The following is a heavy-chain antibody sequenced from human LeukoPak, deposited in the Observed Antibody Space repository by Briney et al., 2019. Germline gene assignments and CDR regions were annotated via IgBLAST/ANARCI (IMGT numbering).Heavy chain of an antibody. CDR2: VSDGGGT. CDR3: ARGRDVGRSRGFIPYGMDV. CDR1: GVSFSVYY. D-gene: IGHD3-10*01. V-gene: IGHV4-34*01. J-gene: IGHJ6*02. Sequence: PSETLSLTCAVSGVSFSVYYRGWLRQPPGKGLEWIGEVSDGGGTDYNPSLKSRVTMSVDTSKNQFSLRLSSVTAADTAVYYCARGRDVGRSRGFIPYGMDVWGQGTTVIVSS.